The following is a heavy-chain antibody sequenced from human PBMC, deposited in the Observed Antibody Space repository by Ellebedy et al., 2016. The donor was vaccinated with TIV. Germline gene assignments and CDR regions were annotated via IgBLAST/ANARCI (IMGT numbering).Heavy chain of an antibody. CDR3: ARDRRYSSGWYGIDY. CDR2: IWYDGSNK. CDR1: GFAFSSYG. D-gene: IGHD6-19*01. J-gene: IGHJ4*02. Sequence: GESLKISCAASGFAFSSYGMHWVRQAPGKGLEWVAVIWYDGSNKYYADSVKGRFTISRDNSKNTLYLQMNSLRAEDTAVYYCARDRRYSSGWYGIDYWGQGTLVTVSS. V-gene: IGHV3-33*08.